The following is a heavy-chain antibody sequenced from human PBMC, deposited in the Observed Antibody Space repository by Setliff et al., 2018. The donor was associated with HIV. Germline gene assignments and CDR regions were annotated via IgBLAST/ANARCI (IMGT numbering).Heavy chain of an antibody. J-gene: IGHJ6*03. CDR2: IYPGDSDT. CDR3: ARGRYDYAWGSNREYYYYYMDV. Sequence: PGESLKISCKGSGYSFTSYWIGWVRQMPGKGLEFMGIIYPGDSDTRYSPSFQGQVTISADMSISTAYLQWSSLKASDTAMYYCARGRYDYAWGSNREYYYYYMDVWGKGTTVTV. CDR1: GYSFTSYW. V-gene: IGHV5-51*01. D-gene: IGHD3-16*02.